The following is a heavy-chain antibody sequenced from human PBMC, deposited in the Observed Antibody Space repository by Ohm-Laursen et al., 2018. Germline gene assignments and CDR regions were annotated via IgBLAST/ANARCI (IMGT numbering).Heavy chain of an antibody. V-gene: IGHV3-74*03. D-gene: IGHD2-21*02. J-gene: IGHJ4*02. CDR1: GFTFSNYW. CDR3: AKVFKRCGGDCPYYFDY. CDR2: IDGGGIAT. Sequence: SLRLSCAASGFTFSNYWIHWVRQDAGKGLVWVGRIDGGGIATKYADSVKGRFTISRDNAKNTLYLQMNSLRAEDTAVYYCAKVFKRCGGDCPYYFDYWGQGTLVTVSS.